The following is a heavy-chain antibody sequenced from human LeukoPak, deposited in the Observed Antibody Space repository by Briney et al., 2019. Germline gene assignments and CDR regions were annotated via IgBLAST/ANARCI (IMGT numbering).Heavy chain of an antibody. CDR3: ARDIDGYNALDY. CDR2: IYYSGST. CDR1: GGSISSGDYY. J-gene: IGHJ4*02. V-gene: IGHV4-61*08. D-gene: IGHD5-24*01. Sequence: SETLSLTCTVSGGSISSGDYYWSWIRQPPGKGLEWIGYIYYSGSTSYNPSLRSRVTISVDTSKNQFSLRLSSVTAADTAVYYCARDIDGYNALDYWGQGTLVTVSS.